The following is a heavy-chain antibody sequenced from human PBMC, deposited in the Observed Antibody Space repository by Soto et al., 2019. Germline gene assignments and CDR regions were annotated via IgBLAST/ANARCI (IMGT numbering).Heavy chain of an antibody. D-gene: IGHD1-26*01. CDR1: GFIFSSYT. CDR3: ARAPSGSYPEFDY. V-gene: IGHV3-30-3*01. CDR2: ITYDGSNQ. J-gene: IGHJ4*02. Sequence: GGSLRLSCTASGFIFSSYTMHWVRQAPGKGLEWVGVITYDGSNQYYADSVKGRFTISRDNSRNMLFLQMNSLRPDDTAVYYCARAPSGSYPEFDYWGQGTLVTVSS.